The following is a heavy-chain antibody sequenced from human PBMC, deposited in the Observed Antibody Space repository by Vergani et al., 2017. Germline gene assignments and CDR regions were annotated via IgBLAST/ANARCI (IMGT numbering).Heavy chain of an antibody. CDR2: IHSGGST. D-gene: IGHD1-26*01. CDR1: GFTVSSNY. V-gene: IGHV3-53*02. Sequence: EVQLVETGGGLIQPGGSLRLSCAASGFTVSSNYMSWVRQAPGKGLEWVSVIHSGGSTYYADSVKGRFTISRDNSKNTLYLQMNSLRAEDTAVYYCAREGWELLRAFDIWGQGTMVTVSS. J-gene: IGHJ3*02. CDR3: AREGWELLRAFDI.